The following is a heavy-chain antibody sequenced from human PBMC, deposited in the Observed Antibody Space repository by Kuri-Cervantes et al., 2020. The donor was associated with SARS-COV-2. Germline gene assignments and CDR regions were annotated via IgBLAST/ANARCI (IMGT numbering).Heavy chain of an antibody. CDR3: ARQMMSSITIFGVVITRNWFDP. Sequence: AGTLCLSCAVSDGSLSSSNRWSWVRQPPGKGLEWIGEIYHSGSTYYNPSLKSRVTISVDTSKNQFSLKLSSVTAADTAVYYCARQMMSSITIFGVVITRNWFDPWGQGTLVTVSS. V-gene: IGHV4-4*02. D-gene: IGHD3-3*01. CDR2: IYHSGST. CDR1: DGSLSSSNR. J-gene: IGHJ5*02.